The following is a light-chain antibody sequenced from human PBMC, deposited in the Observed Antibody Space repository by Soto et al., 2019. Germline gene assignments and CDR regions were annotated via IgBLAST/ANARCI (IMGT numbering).Light chain of an antibody. CDR1: QSVSSY. V-gene: IGKV3-11*01. Sequence: EIVLTQSPATRSLSPGERATLSCRTSQSVSSYLAWYQQKRGQAPRLLIYEASNRATGIPARFSGSGSGTDFTLTISSLEPEYFAIYYCQQRNNWPLTFGGGTKVEI. CDR3: QQRNNWPLT. CDR2: EAS. J-gene: IGKJ4*01.